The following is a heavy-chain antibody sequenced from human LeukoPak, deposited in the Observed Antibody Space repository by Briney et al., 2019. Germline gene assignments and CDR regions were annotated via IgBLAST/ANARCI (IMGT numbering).Heavy chain of an antibody. CDR3: AKALSSQRTPYANWFDP. CDR1: GFTLSSYA. D-gene: IGHD2-8*01. Sequence: PGGSLRLSCAASGFTLSSYAMSWVRQAPGKGLEWVSVISGSGGSTYYADSVKGRFTISRDNSKNTLYLQMNSLRAEDTAVYYCAKALSSQRTPYANWFDPWGQGTLVTVSS. CDR2: ISGSGGST. J-gene: IGHJ5*02. V-gene: IGHV3-23*01.